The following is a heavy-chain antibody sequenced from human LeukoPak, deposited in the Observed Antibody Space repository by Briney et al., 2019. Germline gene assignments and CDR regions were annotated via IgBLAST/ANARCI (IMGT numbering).Heavy chain of an antibody. V-gene: IGHV3-11*04. Sequence: PGGSLRLSCAASGFTFSDYYMSWIRQAPGKGLEWVSYISSSGSTIYYADSVKGRFTISRDNAKNSLYLQMNSLRAEDTAVYYCARGARPVAMRNYFDYWGQGTLVTVSS. CDR3: ARGARPVAMRNYFDY. D-gene: IGHD2-2*01. CDR1: GFTFSDYY. CDR2: ISSSGSTI. J-gene: IGHJ4*02.